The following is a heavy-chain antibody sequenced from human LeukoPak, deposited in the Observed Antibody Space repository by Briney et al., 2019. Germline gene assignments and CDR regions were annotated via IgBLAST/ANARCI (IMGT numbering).Heavy chain of an antibody. J-gene: IGHJ4*02. Sequence: SETLSLTCAVSGGSLSGYDWSWIRQPPGKGLEWIGDTDQNEIPNYNPSLKSRLTISVAMSKNHFSLKLNSVTAADTAVYYCATEWTDGEYVDYWGQGTLVTVFS. V-gene: IGHV4-34*01. CDR3: ATEWTDGEYVDY. CDR1: GGSLSGYD. CDR2: TDQNEIP. D-gene: IGHD4-17*01.